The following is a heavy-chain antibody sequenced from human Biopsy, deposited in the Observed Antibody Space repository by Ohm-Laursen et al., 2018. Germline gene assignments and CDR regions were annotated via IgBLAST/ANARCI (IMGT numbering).Heavy chain of an antibody. CDR3: ARIAAAGWDDY. Sequence: ASVKVSCNASGYKFTSYGMSWVRQAPGQGFEWMGRISGYNGNTNYAQKFQGRITMTIDAATSTGFMDLRSLKSDDTAVYYCARIAAAGWDDYWGQGTLVTVSS. V-gene: IGHV1-18*01. D-gene: IGHD6-25*01. CDR1: GYKFTSYG. CDR2: ISGYNGNT. J-gene: IGHJ4*02.